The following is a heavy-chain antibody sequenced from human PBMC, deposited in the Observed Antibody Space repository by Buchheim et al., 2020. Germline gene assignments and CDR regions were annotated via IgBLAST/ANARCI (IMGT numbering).Heavy chain of an antibody. V-gene: IGHV3-30*18. D-gene: IGHD6-13*01. CDR2: ISYDGSNK. CDR1: GFTFSSYG. Sequence: QVQLVESGGGVVQPGRSLRLSCAASGFTFSSYGMHWVRQAPGKGLEWVAVISYDGSNKYYADSVKGRFTISRDNSKNTLYLQMNSLRAEDTAVYYCAKELSSSRGYWGQGTL. J-gene: IGHJ4*02. CDR3: AKELSSSRGY.